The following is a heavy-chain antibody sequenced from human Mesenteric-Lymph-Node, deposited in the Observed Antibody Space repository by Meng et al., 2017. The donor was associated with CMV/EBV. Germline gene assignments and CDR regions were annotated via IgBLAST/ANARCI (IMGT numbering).Heavy chain of an antibody. V-gene: IGHV3-21*01. D-gene: IGHD2-15*01. CDR1: GFTFSSYS. Sequence: GGSLRLSCAASGFTFSSYSMNWVRQAPGKGLEWVSSISSSSSYIYYADSVKGRFTISRDNAKNSLYLQMNSLRAEDTAVYYCASLAAATRWDAFDIWGQGTMVTVSS. J-gene: IGHJ3*02. CDR2: ISSSSSYI. CDR3: ASLAAATRWDAFDI.